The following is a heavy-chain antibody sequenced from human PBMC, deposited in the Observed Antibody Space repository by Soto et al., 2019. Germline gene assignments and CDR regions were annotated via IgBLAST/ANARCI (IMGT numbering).Heavy chain of an antibody. Sequence: EVRLVESGGGLVQPGESLRLSCAASGFIFRSYWMTWVRQAPGKGLEWVAKIKEDGSDKEYVDSVKGRFTLSRDNAENSLYLQMNSLRAEDTAVYFCARDPYFGAFDIWGQGTMVTVSS. J-gene: IGHJ3*02. D-gene: IGHD3-9*01. CDR3: ARDPYFGAFDI. CDR2: IKEDGSDK. CDR1: GFIFRSYW. V-gene: IGHV3-7*01.